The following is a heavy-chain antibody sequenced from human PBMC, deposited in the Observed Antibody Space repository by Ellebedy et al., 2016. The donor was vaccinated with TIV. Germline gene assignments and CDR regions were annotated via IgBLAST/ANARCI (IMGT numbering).Heavy chain of an antibody. D-gene: IGHD2-15*01. CDR3: AREVVAATFYDY. Sequence: MPSETLSLTCTVSGGSISSSSYYWGWIRQPPGKGLEWIGSIYYSGSTYYNPSLKSRVTISVDTSKNQFSLKLSSVTAADTAVYYCAREVVAATFYDYWGQGTLVTVSS. J-gene: IGHJ4*02. V-gene: IGHV4-39*02. CDR1: GGSISSSSYY. CDR2: IYYSGST.